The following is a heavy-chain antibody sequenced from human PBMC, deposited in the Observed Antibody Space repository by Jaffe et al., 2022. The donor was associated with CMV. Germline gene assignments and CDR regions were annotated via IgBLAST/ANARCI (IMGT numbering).Heavy chain of an antibody. Sequence: EVQLVASGGGLVLPGGSLRLSCAASGFTFSDYWIHWVRQAPGKGLVWVSRINTDGRTRNYADSVKGRFTISRDDAKNTVYLQMNTLRAEDTAMYYCTSGDGAKGEYWGQGTLLTVSS. CDR1: GFTFSDYW. CDR3: TSGDGAKGEY. J-gene: IGHJ4*02. CDR2: INTDGRTR. D-gene: IGHD1-26*01. V-gene: IGHV3-74*01.